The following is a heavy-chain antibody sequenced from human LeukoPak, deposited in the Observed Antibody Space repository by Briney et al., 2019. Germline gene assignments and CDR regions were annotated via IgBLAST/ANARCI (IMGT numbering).Heavy chain of an antibody. CDR1: EFTFFTYW. Sequence: GGSLRLSCAASEFTFFTYWMTWVRQAPGKGLEWVANIKQDGSEKYYVDSVKGRFTISRDNAKNSLYLQMNSLRVEDTAVYYCARELGTGNYYRYYFDYWGQGTLVTVSP. CDR2: IKQDGSEK. V-gene: IGHV3-7*01. J-gene: IGHJ4*02. CDR3: ARELGTGNYYRYYFDY. D-gene: IGHD1-26*01.